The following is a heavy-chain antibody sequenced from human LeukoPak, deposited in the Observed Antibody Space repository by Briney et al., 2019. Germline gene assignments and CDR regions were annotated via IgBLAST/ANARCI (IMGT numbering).Heavy chain of an antibody. J-gene: IGHJ4*02. V-gene: IGHV4-31*03. CDR1: GGSISSGGYY. CDR3: GGYGRYYFDY. D-gene: IGHD5-18*01. CDR2: IYYSGST. Sequence: PSETLSLTCIVSGGSISSGGYYWSWIRQHPGKGLEWIGYIYYSGSTYYNPSLKSRVTISVDTSKNQFSLKLSSVTAADTAVYYCGGYGRYYFDYWGQGTLVTVSS.